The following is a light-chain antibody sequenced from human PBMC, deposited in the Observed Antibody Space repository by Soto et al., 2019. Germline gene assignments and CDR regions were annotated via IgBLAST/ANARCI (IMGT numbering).Light chain of an antibody. CDR3: SSFASSNTRV. CDR1: SSDVGAYNY. Sequence: QSALTQPPSASGSPGQSVTISCTGTSSDVGAYNYVSWYQQHAGKAPKLVIYEVTKRPSGVPDRCSGSKSANTASLTVSGVQAEDEADYYCSSFASSNTRVFGGGTKLTVL. J-gene: IGLJ3*02. CDR2: EVT. V-gene: IGLV2-8*01.